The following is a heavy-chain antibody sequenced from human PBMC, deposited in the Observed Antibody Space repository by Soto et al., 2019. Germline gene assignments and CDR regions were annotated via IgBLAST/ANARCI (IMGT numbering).Heavy chain of an antibody. CDR3: AKDSSSWPFDY. V-gene: IGHV3-9*01. CDR1: GFTFDDYA. Sequence: EVQLVESGGGLVQPGRSLRLSCAASGFTFDDYAMHWVRQAPGKGLECVSGISWHSGSIGYADSVKGRFTISRDNAKNSLYLQMNSLRAEDTALYYCAKDSSSWPFDYWGQGTLVTVSS. D-gene: IGHD6-13*01. J-gene: IGHJ4*02. CDR2: ISWHSGSI.